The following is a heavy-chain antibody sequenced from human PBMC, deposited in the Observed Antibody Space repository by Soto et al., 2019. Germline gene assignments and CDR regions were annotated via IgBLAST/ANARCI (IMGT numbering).Heavy chain of an antibody. CDR3: ARSYGGMDV. CDR1: GFTFSSYG. CDR2: IWYDGSNK. Sequence: QVQLVESGGGVVQPGRSLRLSCAASGFTFSSYGMHWVRQAPGKGLEWVAVIWYDGSNKYYADSVKGRFTISRDNSKNTLYLQMNSLRAEDTAVYYCARSYGGMDVWGQGTTVTVSS. D-gene: IGHD4-17*01. J-gene: IGHJ6*02. V-gene: IGHV3-33*01.